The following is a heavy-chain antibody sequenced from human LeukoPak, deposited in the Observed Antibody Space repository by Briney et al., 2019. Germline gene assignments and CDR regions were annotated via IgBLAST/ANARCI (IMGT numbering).Heavy chain of an antibody. D-gene: IGHD3-9*01. J-gene: IGHJ4*02. V-gene: IGHV4-39*01. Sequence: SETLSLTCTVSGGSISSYYWSWVRQPPGKGLEWIGSIYYSGSTYYNPSLKSRVTISVDTSKNQFSLKLSSVTAADTAVYYCARQEDDYDILTGYHYYFDYWGQGTLVTVSS. CDR3: ARQEDDYDILTGYHYYFDY. CDR1: GGSISSYY. CDR2: IYYSGST.